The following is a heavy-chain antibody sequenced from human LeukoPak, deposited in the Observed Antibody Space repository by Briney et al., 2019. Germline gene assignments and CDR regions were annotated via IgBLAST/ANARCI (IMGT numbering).Heavy chain of an antibody. D-gene: IGHD5-24*01. CDR2: INGDGSST. CDR1: GFTFSSYW. CDR3: AKSGYNRFDY. J-gene: IGHJ4*02. V-gene: IGHV3-74*01. Sequence: PGGSLRLSCAASGFTFSSYWMHWVRQAPGKGLVWVSRINGDGSSTSHADSVKGRFSISRDNAKNTLYLQMNSLRAEDTAVYYCAKSGYNRFDYWGQGTLVTVSS.